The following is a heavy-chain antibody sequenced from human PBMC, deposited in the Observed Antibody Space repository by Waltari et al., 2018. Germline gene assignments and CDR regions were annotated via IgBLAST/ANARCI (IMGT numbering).Heavy chain of an antibody. D-gene: IGHD6-13*01. CDR2: IKQDGSEK. Sequence: SSEWMSWVRQAPGKGLEWVANIKQDGSEKYYVDSVKGRFTISRDNAKNSLYLQMNSLRAEDTAVYYCAREWPPTGYSSSWYPDNFDYWGQGTLVTVSS. J-gene: IGHJ4*02. CDR1: SSEW. V-gene: IGHV3-7*01. CDR3: AREWPPTGYSSSWYPDNFDY.